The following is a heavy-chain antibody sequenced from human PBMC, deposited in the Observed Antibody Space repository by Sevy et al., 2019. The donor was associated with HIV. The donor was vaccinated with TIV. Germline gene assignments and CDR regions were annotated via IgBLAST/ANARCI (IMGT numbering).Heavy chain of an antibody. Sequence: GGSLRLSCAASGFTFSSYWMHWVRQAPGKGLVWVSRINSDGSSTSYADSVKGRFTIARDNVKNTLYLQMNSLRAEDTAVYYCARDVGYDSSGYEAFDIWGQGTMVTVSS. CDR3: ARDVGYDSSGYEAFDI. D-gene: IGHD3-22*01. J-gene: IGHJ3*02. CDR2: INSDGSST. CDR1: GFTFSSYW. V-gene: IGHV3-74*01.